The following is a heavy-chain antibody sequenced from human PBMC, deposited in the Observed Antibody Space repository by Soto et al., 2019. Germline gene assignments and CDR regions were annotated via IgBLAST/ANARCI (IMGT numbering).Heavy chain of an antibody. CDR1: GYSFTSYW. CDR3: ARIDSGGRHYYYYVMDV. J-gene: IGHJ6*02. Sequence: GESLKISCKGSGYSFTSYWISWVRQMPGKGLEWMGRIDPSDSYTNYSPSFQGHVTISADKSISTAYLQWSSLKASDTAMYYFARIDSGGRHYYYYVMDVWGQGTTVTVSS. CDR2: IDPSDSYT. V-gene: IGHV5-10-1*01. D-gene: IGHD2-15*01.